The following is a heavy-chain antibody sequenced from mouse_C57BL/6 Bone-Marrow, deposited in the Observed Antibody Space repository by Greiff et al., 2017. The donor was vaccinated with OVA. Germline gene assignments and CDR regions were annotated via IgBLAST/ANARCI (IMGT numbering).Heavy chain of an antibody. J-gene: IGHJ4*01. CDR3: ARNYYGSSAYAMDD. D-gene: IGHD1-1*01. V-gene: IGHV1-81*01. CDR1: GYTFTSYG. CDR2: IYPGSGNT. Sequence: VKLVESGAELVRPGASVKLSCKASGYTFTSYGISWVKQRTGQGLEWIGEIYPGSGNTSYNEKFKGKATLTADKSSSTAYMELRSLTSEDSAVYYCARNYYGSSAYAMDDWGQGTSVTVAS.